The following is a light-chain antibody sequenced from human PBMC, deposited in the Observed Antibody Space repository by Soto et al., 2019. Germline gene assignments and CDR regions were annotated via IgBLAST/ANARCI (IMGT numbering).Light chain of an antibody. Sequence: EIVLTQSPGTLSLSPGERVTLSCRASQSVSNSYLAWYQQKPGQAPRLLISGASSRATGIPERFSGSGSVTDFTLTISRLEPEDLAVYFCHQSGSSPYTFGQGTKLEIK. CDR1: QSVSNSY. CDR3: HQSGSSPYT. J-gene: IGKJ2*01. CDR2: GAS. V-gene: IGKV3-20*01.